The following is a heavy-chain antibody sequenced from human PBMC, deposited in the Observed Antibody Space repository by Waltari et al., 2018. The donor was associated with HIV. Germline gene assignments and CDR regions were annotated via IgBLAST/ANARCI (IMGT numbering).Heavy chain of an antibody. D-gene: IGHD6-25*01. J-gene: IGHJ6*03. CDR2: SIPIFGTT. CDR3: ARGGDYFYYMDV. CDR1: GGTFSTYA. Sequence: QVQLVQSGAEVKKPGSSVKVSCKASGGTFSTYAFSWVRQAPGQGLEWMGGSIPIFGTTNYAQKVQGRRTITADESTTTAYMELSSLRPEDTAVYFCARGGDYFYYMDVWGEGTTVTVSS. V-gene: IGHV1-69*01.